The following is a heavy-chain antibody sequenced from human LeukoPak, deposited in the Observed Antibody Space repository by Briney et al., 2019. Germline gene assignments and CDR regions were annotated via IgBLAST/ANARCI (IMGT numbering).Heavy chain of an antibody. Sequence: GASVHETLLGSRYTHRSYERHCDGQATGEGLEWMGWMNPKSGNTGYAQKFQGRVTMTRDPSISTAYMELGSLRSEDTAVYNCARATNSLDYWGQGTLVTVSS. CDR2: MNPKSGNT. CDR3: ARATNSLDY. V-gene: IGHV1-8*01. J-gene: IGHJ4*02. CDR1: RYTHRSYE. D-gene: IGHD2-8*01.